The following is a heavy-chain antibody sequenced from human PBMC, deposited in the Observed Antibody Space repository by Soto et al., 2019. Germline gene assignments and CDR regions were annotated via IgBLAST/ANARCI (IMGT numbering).Heavy chain of an antibody. CDR1: GYSFTDYH. Sequence: ASVKVSCKASGYSFTDYHIHWVRQAPGHGLEWLGRINPKSCGTSTAQKFQGCATITTDTSLSPASMALTRLTSDDPAIYYCARGDSTDCSNGVCSFFYNHDMDVWGQGTTVTVSS. V-gene: IGHV1-2*04. D-gene: IGHD2-8*01. CDR2: INPKSCGT. J-gene: IGHJ6*02. CDR3: ARGDSTDCSNGVCSFFYNHDMDV.